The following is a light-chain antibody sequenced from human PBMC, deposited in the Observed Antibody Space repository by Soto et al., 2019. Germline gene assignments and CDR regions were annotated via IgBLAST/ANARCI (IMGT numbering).Light chain of an antibody. CDR3: QQRSGWPLT. V-gene: IGKV3-11*01. Sequence: EIVLTQSPATLSLSPGERATLSCRASQSVDNYLAWYQQRPGQAPRLLLYDASNRATGIPARFSGSGSGTDFALTISSLEAEDFAVYYCQQRSGWPLTFGGGTKVEIK. CDR1: QSVDNY. CDR2: DAS. J-gene: IGKJ4*01.